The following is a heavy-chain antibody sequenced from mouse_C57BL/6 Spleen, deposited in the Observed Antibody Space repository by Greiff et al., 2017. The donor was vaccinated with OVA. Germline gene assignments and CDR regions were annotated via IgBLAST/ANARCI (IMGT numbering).Heavy chain of an antibody. Sequence: EVQLQQSGAELVRPGASVKLSCTASGFNIKDYYMHWVKQRPEQGLEWIGRIDPEDGDTEYAPKFQGKATMTADTSSNTAYLQLSSLTSEDTAVYYCTSMVTTEYYFDYWGQGTTLTVSS. CDR2: IDPEDGDT. CDR3: TSMVTTEYYFDY. D-gene: IGHD2-2*01. CDR1: GFNIKDYY. J-gene: IGHJ2*01. V-gene: IGHV14-1*01.